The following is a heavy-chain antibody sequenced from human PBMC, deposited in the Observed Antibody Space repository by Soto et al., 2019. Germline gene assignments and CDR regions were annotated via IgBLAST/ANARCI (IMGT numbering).Heavy chain of an antibody. CDR2: IYSRGST. J-gene: IGHJ5*02. CDR3: AREAPHYDSSGAQIDP. CDR1: GDSISSGGYY. D-gene: IGHD3-22*01. V-gene: IGHV4-31*03. Sequence: PSETLSLTCTVSGDSISSGGYYWTWIRQHPGKGLEWIGYIYSRGSTYYNPSLKSRITISRDTSKNQFYLRLSSVTAADTAVYYCAREAPHYDSSGAQIDPWGQGTLVTVSS.